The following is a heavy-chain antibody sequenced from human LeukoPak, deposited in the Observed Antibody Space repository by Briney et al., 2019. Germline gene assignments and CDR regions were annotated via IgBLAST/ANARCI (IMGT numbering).Heavy chain of an antibody. CDR1: GGSFSGYY. D-gene: IGHD6-19*01. J-gene: IGHJ4*02. Sequence: PSETLSLTCAVYGGSFSGYYWSWIRQPPGKGLEWIGSIYYSGSTYYNPSLKSRVTISVDTSKNQFSLKLSSVTAADTAVYYCARQKEEAVAGIDYWGQGTLVTVSS. CDR2: IYYSGST. V-gene: IGHV4-34*01. CDR3: ARQKEEAVAGIDY.